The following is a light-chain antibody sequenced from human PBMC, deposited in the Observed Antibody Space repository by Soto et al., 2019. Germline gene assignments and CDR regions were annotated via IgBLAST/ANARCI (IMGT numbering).Light chain of an antibody. CDR3: SSYTGTNTRYV. J-gene: IGLJ1*01. CDR2: EVS. Sequence: QSALTQPASVSGSPGQAITISCTGSSSDVGGYKFVSWYQQYPGKTPKLMIYEVSNRPSGVSNRFSGSKSGNMASLTISGLQAEDEADYYCSSYTGTNTRYVFGTGTKVTVL. V-gene: IGLV2-14*01. CDR1: SSDVGGYKF.